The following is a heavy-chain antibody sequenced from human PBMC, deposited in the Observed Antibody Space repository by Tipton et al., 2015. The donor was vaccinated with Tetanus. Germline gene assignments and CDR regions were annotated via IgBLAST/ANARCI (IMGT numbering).Heavy chain of an antibody. Sequence: QSGAEVKKPGASVKVSCKAFAYAFASYDLNWVRQTAGQGLEWLGYMNPNTGHAGYAQKFQGRVTMTSNISITTAYMELRNLRSDDTAVYYCARGNRGSSWYFWGQGTLVTVSS. V-gene: IGHV1-8*01. J-gene: IGHJ4*02. D-gene: IGHD6-13*01. CDR2: MNPNTGHA. CDR3: ARGNRGSSWYF. CDR1: AYAFASYD.